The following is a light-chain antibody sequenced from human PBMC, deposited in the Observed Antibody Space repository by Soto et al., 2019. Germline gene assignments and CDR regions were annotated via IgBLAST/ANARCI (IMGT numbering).Light chain of an antibody. Sequence: EIVLTQSPGTLSLSPGERATLSCRASQSVSNNYLAWYQQKPGQAPSLLIYGASNRATGIPDRFSSSGSGTYFTLTISRLEPEDFAVYYCQQYGSSGTFGQGTKVDNK. V-gene: IGKV3-20*01. CDR3: QQYGSSGT. CDR2: GAS. J-gene: IGKJ1*01. CDR1: QSVSNNY.